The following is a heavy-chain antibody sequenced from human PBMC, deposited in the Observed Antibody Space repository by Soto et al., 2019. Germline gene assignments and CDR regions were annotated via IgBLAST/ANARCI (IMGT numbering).Heavy chain of an antibody. V-gene: IGHV1-69*13. CDR2: IIPIFGTA. CDR3: ATLAGTTQNDAFDI. Sequence: GASVKVSCKASGGTFSSYAISWVRQAPGQGLEWMGGIIPIFGTANYAQKFQGRVTITADGSTSTAHMELSSLRSEDTAVYYCATLAGTTQNDAFDIWGQGTMVTVSS. D-gene: IGHD6-13*01. J-gene: IGHJ3*02. CDR1: GGTFSSYA.